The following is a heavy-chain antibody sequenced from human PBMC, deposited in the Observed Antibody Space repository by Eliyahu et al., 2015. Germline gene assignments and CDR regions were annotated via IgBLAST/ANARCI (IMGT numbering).Heavy chain of an antibody. CDR2: IYYSGST. CDR1: GGSISSSSYX. V-gene: IGHV4-39*01. Sequence: QLQLQESGPGLVKPSETLSLTCTVSGGSISSSSYXWGWXRQPPGKGLEWIGSIYYSGSTYYNPSLKSRVTISVDTSKNQFSLKLSSVTAADTAVYYCARHDYDSSGYYPDDAFDIWGQGTMVTVSS. CDR3: ARHDYDSSGYYPDDAFDI. D-gene: IGHD3-22*01. J-gene: IGHJ3*02.